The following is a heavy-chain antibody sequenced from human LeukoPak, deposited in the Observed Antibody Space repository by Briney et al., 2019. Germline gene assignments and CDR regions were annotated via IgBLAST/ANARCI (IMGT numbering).Heavy chain of an antibody. CDR2: IYSGGST. V-gene: IGHV3-53*01. CDR1: GFTVSSNY. J-gene: IGHJ4*02. Sequence: GGSLRLSCAASGFTVSSNYMSWVRQAPGKGLEWVSVIYSGGSTYYADSVKGRITISRDNSKNTLYLQMNSLRAEDTAVYYCARVGGWYFFDYWGQGILVTVSS. CDR3: ARVGGWYFFDY. D-gene: IGHD6-19*01.